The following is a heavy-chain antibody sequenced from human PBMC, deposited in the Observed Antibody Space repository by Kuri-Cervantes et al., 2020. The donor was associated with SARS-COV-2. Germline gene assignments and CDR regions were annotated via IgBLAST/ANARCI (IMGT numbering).Heavy chain of an antibody. D-gene: IGHD5-12*01. V-gene: IGHV5-51*01. Sequence: GESLKISCKGSGYSFTSYWIGWVRQMPGKGLEWMGIIYPGDSDTRYSPSFQGQVTISADKSISTAYLQWSSLKASDTAMYYCARHNWGGYSGYELIDYWGQGTLVTVSS. J-gene: IGHJ4*02. CDR1: GYSFTSYW. CDR3: ARHNWGGYSGYELIDY. CDR2: IYPGDSDT.